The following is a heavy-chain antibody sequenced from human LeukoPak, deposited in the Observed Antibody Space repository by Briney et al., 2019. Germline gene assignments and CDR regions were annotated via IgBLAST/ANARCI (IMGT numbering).Heavy chain of an antibody. D-gene: IGHD2-15*01. CDR2: IYTSGST. J-gene: IGHJ6*02. Sequence: PSETLSLTCTVSGGSISSYYWSWIRQPAGKGLEWIGRIYTSGSTNYNPSLKSRVTMSVDTSKNQFSLKLSSLTAADTAVYYCARGCSGGSCYPAGYYGMDVWGQGTTVTVSS. CDR3: ARGCSGGSCYPAGYYGMDV. CDR1: GGSISSYY. V-gene: IGHV4-4*07.